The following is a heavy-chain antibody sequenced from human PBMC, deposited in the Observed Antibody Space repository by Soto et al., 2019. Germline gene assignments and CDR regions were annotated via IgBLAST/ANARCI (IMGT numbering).Heavy chain of an antibody. Sequence: LGLSCAASGFTFANSAMNWVRQAPGRGLEWVAHISGSGGATKYADSVKGRFSISQDNSKNTLYMQIKDLSVEDAAQSFCTKEGPYTNRRSTAGYFHPWEQG. J-gene: IGHJ5*02. V-gene: IGHV3-23*01. CDR2: ISGSGGAT. CDR3: TKEGPYTNRRSTAGYFHP. CDR1: GFTFANSA. D-gene: IGHD6-25*01.